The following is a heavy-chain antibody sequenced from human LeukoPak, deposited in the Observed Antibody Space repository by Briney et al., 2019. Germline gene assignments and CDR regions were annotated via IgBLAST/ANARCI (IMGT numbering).Heavy chain of an antibody. CDR1: GFXFSSYS. Sequence: GGSLRLSCGASGFXFSSYSINWVRQAPGKGLEWVSSISSSSSYIYYADSVKGRFTISRDNAKNSLYLQMNSLRAEDTAVYYCARVQYYYDSSGDKTYFDYWGQGTLVTISS. CDR3: ARVQYYYDSSGDKTYFDY. J-gene: IGHJ4*02. CDR2: ISSSSSYI. V-gene: IGHV3-21*01. D-gene: IGHD3-22*01.